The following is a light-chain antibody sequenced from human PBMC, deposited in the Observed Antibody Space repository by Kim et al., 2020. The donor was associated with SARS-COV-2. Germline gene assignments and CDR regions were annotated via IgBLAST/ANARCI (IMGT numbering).Light chain of an antibody. J-gene: IGKJ1*01. CDR1: KDISNY. V-gene: IGKV1-27*01. CDR2: AAS. CDR3: QKCDRAPWT. Sequence: AAGGDRVTITWRGSKDISNYLAWFQLEPGKAPKLLIYAASDLQPGAPSRFSGSGSGADITLTVTRLQPEGVATYCCQKCDRAPWTFGQGTKVDIK.